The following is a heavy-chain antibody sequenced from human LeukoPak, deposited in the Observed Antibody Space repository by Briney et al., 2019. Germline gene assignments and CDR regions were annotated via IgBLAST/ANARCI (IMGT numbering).Heavy chain of an antibody. J-gene: IGHJ3*02. Sequence: ASVMVSCKASGYTFTNHDINWVRQASGQGLEWMGWMHSNSGNTGYAQKFQGRVSITTNLSISTAYMELSSLRSEDTAIYYCARAVRDYYDSSGNYDAFDIWGQGTMVTISS. V-gene: IGHV1-8*01. CDR2: MHSNSGNT. D-gene: IGHD3-22*01. CDR1: GYTFTNHD. CDR3: ARAVRDYYDSSGNYDAFDI.